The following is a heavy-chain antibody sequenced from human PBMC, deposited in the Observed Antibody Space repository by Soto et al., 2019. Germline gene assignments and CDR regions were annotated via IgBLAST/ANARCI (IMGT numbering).Heavy chain of an antibody. CDR2: IYSGGST. CDR1: GFTVSSNY. D-gene: IGHD2-15*01. V-gene: IGHV3-53*02. Sequence: EVQLVETGGGLIQPGGSLRLSCAASGFTVSSNYMSWVRQAPGKGLEWVSVIYSGGSTYYADSMKGRFTISRDNSKNTLYLQMNSLRAEDTAVYYCARVEEDRWFDPWGQGTLVTVSS. J-gene: IGHJ5*02. CDR3: ARVEEDRWFDP.